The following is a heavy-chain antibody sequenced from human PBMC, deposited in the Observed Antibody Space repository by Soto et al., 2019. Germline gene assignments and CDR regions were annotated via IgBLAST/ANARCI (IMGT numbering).Heavy chain of an antibody. V-gene: IGHV1-46*01. J-gene: IGHJ4*02. CDR2: INPSGGST. D-gene: IGHD2-15*01. Sequence: ASVKVSCKASGYTFTSYYMHWGRQAPGQGPEWMGIINPSGGSTSYAQKFQGRVTMTRDTSTSTVYMELSSLRSEDTAVYYCATLQSRDALQDYWGQGTLVTVSS. CDR3: ATLQSRDALQDY. CDR1: GYTFTSYY.